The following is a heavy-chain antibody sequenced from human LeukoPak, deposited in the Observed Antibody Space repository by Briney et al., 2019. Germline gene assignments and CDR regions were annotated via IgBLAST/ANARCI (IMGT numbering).Heavy chain of an antibody. V-gene: IGHV3-53*01. J-gene: IGHJ6*02. CDR3: ARRVDFWSGYYVYYGMDV. D-gene: IGHD3-3*01. CDR1: GFTVSSNY. CDR2: IYSGGST. Sequence: PGGSLRLSCAASGFTVSSNYMSWVRQAPGKGLEWVSVIYSGGSTYYADSVKGRFTISRDNSKNTLYLQMNSLRAEDTAVYYCARRVDFWSGYYVYYGMDVWGQGTTVTVSS.